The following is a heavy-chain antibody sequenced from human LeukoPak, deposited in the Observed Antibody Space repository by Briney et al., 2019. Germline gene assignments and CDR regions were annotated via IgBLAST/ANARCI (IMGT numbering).Heavy chain of an antibody. V-gene: IGHV4-39*07. D-gene: IGHD3-3*01. J-gene: IGHJ3*02. CDR3: ASVGSGRPLHHYDFTITIFGVVRYAFDI. CDR1: GGSISSSSYY. CDR2: IYYSGST. Sequence: SETLSLTCTVSGGSISSSSYYWGWIRQPPGKGLEWIGSIYYSGSTYYNPSLKSRVTISVDTSKNQFSLKLSSVTAADTAVYYCASVGSGRPLHHYDFTITIFGVVRYAFDIWGQGTMVTVSS.